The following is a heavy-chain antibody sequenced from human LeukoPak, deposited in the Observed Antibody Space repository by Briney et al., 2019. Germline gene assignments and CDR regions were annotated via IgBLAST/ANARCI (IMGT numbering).Heavy chain of an antibody. CDR3: ARAIRDYYDNSGYSYYFDY. CDR2: IIPIFGTA. CDR1: GGTFSSYA. V-gene: IGHV1-69*06. J-gene: IGHJ4*02. D-gene: IGHD3-22*01. Sequence: SVKVSCKASGGTFSSYAISWVRQAPGQGLEWMGGIIPIFGTANYAQKFQGRVTITADKSTNTAYMELSSLRFEDTAVYYCARAIRDYYDNSGYSYYFDYWGQGTLVTVSS.